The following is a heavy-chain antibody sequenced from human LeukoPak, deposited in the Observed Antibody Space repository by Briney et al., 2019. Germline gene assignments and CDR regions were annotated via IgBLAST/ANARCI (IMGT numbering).Heavy chain of an antibody. CDR3: ARDLEGGSQTGYYYYMDV. CDR1: GFTFSDYY. CDR2: ISSSGSTI. Sequence: GGSLRLSCAASGFTFSDYYMSWIRQAPGKGLEWVSYISSSGSTIYYADSVKGRFTISRDNAKNSLYLQMNSLRAEDTAVYYCARDLEGGSQTGYYYYMDVWGKGTTVTISS. V-gene: IGHV3-11*01. D-gene: IGHD3-3*01. J-gene: IGHJ6*03.